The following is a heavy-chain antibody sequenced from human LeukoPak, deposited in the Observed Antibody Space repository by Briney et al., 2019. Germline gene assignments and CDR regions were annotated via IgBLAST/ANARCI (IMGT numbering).Heavy chain of an antibody. J-gene: IGHJ4*02. Sequence: GGFLRLSCAASGFTFRSYSMNWVRQAPGKGLEWVSAIDPSSTYIYYADSVKGRFTISRDNAENSLYLQMNSLRVEDTAVYYCARAPTVLVGYCSSSSCQADYWGQGTLVTVSS. CDR1: GFTFRSYS. V-gene: IGHV3-21*01. CDR3: ARAPTVLVGYCSSSSCQADY. CDR2: IDPSSTYI. D-gene: IGHD2-2*01.